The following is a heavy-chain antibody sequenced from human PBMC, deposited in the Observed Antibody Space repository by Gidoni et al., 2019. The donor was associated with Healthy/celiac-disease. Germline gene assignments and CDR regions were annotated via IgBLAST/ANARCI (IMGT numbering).Heavy chain of an antibody. D-gene: IGHD3-22*01. CDR2: IWYDGSNK. CDR1: GFTFSSYG. V-gene: IGHV3-33*08. J-gene: IGHJ5*02. Sequence: QVQLVESGGGVVQPGRSLRLSCAASGFTFSSYGMHWVRQAPGTGLGWVAVIWYDGSNKYYADSVKGRFTISRDNSKNTLYLQMNSLRAEDTAVYYCARDTYYDSSGGWFDPWGQGTLVTVSS. CDR3: ARDTYYDSSGGWFDP.